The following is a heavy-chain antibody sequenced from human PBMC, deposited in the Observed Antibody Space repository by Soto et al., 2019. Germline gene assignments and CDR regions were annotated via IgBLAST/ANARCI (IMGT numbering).Heavy chain of an antibody. CDR1: GFTFSKYY. J-gene: IGHJ4*02. V-gene: IGHV1-46*01. Sequence: ASVKVSCKXSGFTFSKYYMHWLRQVPGQGLEWVGVINPSGRTTSYAQKFLGRVSVTRDASTATVYLELNSLRSADTAVYYCARDLDVTTVTTSFDSWGQGTLVTVS. CDR3: ARDLDVTTVTTSFDS. CDR2: INPSGRTT. D-gene: IGHD4-17*01.